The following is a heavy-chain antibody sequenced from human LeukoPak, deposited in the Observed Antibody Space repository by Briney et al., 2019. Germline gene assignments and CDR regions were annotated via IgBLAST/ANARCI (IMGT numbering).Heavy chain of an antibody. Sequence: SETLSLTCTVSGGSISSYYWSWIRQPPGKGLEWIGYIYYSGSTNYNPSLKSRVTISVDTSKNQFSLKLSSVTAADTAVYYCARDTYDILTGYYNRWFDPWGQGTLVTVSS. V-gene: IGHV4-59*01. J-gene: IGHJ5*02. CDR3: ARDTYDILTGYYNRWFDP. CDR2: IYYSGST. CDR1: GGSISSYY. D-gene: IGHD3-9*01.